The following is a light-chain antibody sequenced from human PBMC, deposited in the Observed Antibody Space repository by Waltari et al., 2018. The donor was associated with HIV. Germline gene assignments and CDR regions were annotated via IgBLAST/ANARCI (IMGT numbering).Light chain of an antibody. CDR2: EVS. CDR3: CSYTGSNPFLL. Sequence: QSALTQPASVSGSPGQPLTISCPGTSSNVGTYNLVSWYQQHPGRAPKVMIYEVSKRPSGVSNRFSGSKSGNTASLTISGLQAEDEADYYCCSYTGSNPFLLFGGGTKLTVL. J-gene: IGLJ2*01. V-gene: IGLV2-23*02. CDR1: SSNVGTYNL.